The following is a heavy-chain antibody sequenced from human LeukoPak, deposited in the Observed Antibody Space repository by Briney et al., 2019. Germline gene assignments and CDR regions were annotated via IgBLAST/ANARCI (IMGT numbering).Heavy chain of an antibody. Sequence: SETLSLTCTVSDGSFSSTSYYWGWIRQPPGKGLEWIGSIYYSGSTYYNPSLKSRVTISVDTSKNQFSLKLSSVSAADTAVYHCARHIVVVSTPADWFDPWGQGTLVTVSS. CDR2: IYYSGST. V-gene: IGHV4-39*01. CDR1: DGSFSSTSYY. J-gene: IGHJ5*02. CDR3: ARHIVVVSTPADWFDP. D-gene: IGHD2-21*01.